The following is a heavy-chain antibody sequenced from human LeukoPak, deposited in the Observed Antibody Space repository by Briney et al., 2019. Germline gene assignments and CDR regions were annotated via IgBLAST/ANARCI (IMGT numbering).Heavy chain of an antibody. CDR2: IWYDGSNK. Sequence: GGSLRLSCAASGFTFSGYGMHWVRQAPGKGLEWVAVIWYDGSNKYYADSVKGRFTISRDNSKNTLYLQMNSLRAEDAAVYYCARDHVRDRVFDYWGQGTLVTVSS. V-gene: IGHV3-33*01. CDR3: ARDHVRDRVFDY. D-gene: IGHD2-15*01. CDR1: GFTFSGYG. J-gene: IGHJ4*02.